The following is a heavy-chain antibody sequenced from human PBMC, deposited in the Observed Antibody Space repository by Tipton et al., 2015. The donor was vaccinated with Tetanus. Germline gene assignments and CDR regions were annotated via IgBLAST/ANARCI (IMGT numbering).Heavy chain of an antibody. Sequence: SLRLSCVASGFTFSTYTMNWVRQAPGKGLEWVSSISLSSTYIDYVDSVKGRFTISRDNAKNSLYLHMKSLSAEDTAVYYCASGGTLDYWGQGAMVRVSS. V-gene: IGHV3-21*01. D-gene: IGHD3-16*01. CDR1: GFTFSTYT. J-gene: IGHJ4*02. CDR2: ISLSSTYI. CDR3: ASGGTLDY.